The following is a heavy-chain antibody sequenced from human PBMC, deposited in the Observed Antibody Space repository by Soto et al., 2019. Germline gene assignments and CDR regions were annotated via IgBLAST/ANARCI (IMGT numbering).Heavy chain of an antibody. V-gene: IGHV3-21*01. Sequence: RLPCAVAGVNCITYTRNRVSKTLGKGLEWASSISSSSRYIYYADSMKGAFTVSRGDAQDSRYMQTNSLRADDTAVYYCAKVKKGLMIREYYFDYWGRGTLVTASS. CDR1: GVNCITYT. CDR3: AKVKKGLMIREYYFDY. D-gene: IGHD3-10*01. CDR2: ISSSSRYI. J-gene: IGHJ4*01.